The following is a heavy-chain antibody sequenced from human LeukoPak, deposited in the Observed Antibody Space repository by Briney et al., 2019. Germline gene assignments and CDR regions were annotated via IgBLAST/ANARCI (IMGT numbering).Heavy chain of an antibody. J-gene: IGHJ4*02. D-gene: IGHD3-22*01. CDR1: GGSISNYY. Sequence: PSETLSLTCTVSGGSISNYYWTWIRQPPGKGLEWIGNVYNDVSTNYNPSLKSRVTISVDTSKNQFSLKLSSVTAADTAVYYCARAPGMYYYDSSGYYLDWGQGTLVTVSS. CDR3: ARAPGMYYYDSSGYYLD. V-gene: IGHV4-59*01. CDR2: VYNDVST.